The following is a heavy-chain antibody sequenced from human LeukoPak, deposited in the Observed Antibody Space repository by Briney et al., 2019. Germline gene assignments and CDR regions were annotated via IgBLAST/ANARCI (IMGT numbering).Heavy chain of an antibody. CDR1: GLTVTNAW. Sequence: GGSLRLSCAASGLTVTNAWMNWVRQAPGKGLEWVAVISYDGSNKYYADSVKGRFTISRDNSKNTLYLQMNSLRAEDTAVYYCARDSPSSSWYYFDYWGQGTLVTVSS. D-gene: IGHD6-13*01. CDR2: ISYDGSNK. CDR3: ARDSPSSSWYYFDY. J-gene: IGHJ4*02. V-gene: IGHV3-30-3*01.